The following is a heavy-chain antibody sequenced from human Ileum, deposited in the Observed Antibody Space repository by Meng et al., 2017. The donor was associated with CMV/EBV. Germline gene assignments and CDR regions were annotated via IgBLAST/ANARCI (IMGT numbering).Heavy chain of an antibody. V-gene: IGHV1-2*02. CDR3: ARGKNYYGSGTTTWDNWFDP. Sequence: ASVMVSCKASGYTFTGYYMHWLRQAPGQGLEWMGWINPNSGGTNYAQKFQGRVTMTRDTSISTAYMELIRLRSDDTAVYYCARGKNYYGSGTTTWDNWFDPWGQGTLVTVSS. D-gene: IGHD3-10*01. CDR1: GYTFTGYY. CDR2: INPNSGGT. J-gene: IGHJ5*02.